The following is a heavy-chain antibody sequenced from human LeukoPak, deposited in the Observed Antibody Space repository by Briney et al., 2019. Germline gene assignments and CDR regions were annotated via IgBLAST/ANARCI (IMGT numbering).Heavy chain of an antibody. CDR3: ARSDSSGYYYFDY. V-gene: IGHV4-59*01. D-gene: IGHD3-22*01. CDR2: IYYSGST. Sequence: PSETLSLTCTVSGGSISSFYWSRIRQPPGTGLEWIGYIYYSGSTNYNPSLKSRVTISVDTSKNQFSLKLSSVTAADTAVYYCARSDSSGYYYFDYWGQGTLVTVSS. CDR1: GGSISSFY. J-gene: IGHJ4*02.